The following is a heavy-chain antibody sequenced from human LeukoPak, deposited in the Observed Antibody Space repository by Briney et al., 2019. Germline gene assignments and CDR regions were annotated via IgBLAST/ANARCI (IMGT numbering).Heavy chain of an antibody. J-gene: IGHJ4*02. D-gene: IGHD1-26*01. CDR2: ISHDGSNK. Sequence: PGRSLRLSCAASGFTFSSYAMHWVRQAPGKGLEWVAVISHDGSNKDYADSVRGRFTISRDSSKNTLYLQMNSLRVEDTAVYYCAKDDPTGRYLWGQGTLVTVSS. CDR3: AKDDPTGRYL. CDR1: GFTFSSYA. V-gene: IGHV3-30-3*01.